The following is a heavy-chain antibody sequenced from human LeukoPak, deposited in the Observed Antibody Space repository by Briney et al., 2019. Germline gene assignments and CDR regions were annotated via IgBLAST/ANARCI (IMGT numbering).Heavy chain of an antibody. CDR2: ISSSSTI. D-gene: IGHD4-17*01. CDR1: GFTFSSYS. CDR3: ARGASGDYFDY. J-gene: IGHJ4*02. Sequence: GGSLRLSCAASGFTFSSYSINWVRQAPGKGLEWVSYISSSSTIYYADSVKGRFIISRDNAKNSLYLQMNSLRAEDTAVYYCARGASGDYFDYWGQGTLVTVSS. V-gene: IGHV3-48*01.